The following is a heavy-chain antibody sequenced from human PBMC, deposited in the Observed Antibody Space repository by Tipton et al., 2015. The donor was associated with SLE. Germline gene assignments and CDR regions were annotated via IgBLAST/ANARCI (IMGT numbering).Heavy chain of an antibody. CDR2: INHSGST. V-gene: IGHV4-34*01. CDR1: GGSFSGYY. D-gene: IGHD6-13*01. CDR3: ARDPIAAAGSF. J-gene: IGHJ4*02. Sequence: LRLSCAVYGGSFSGYYWSWIRQPPGKGLEWIGEINHSGSTNYNPSLKSRVTISVDTSKNQFSLKLSSVTAEDTAVYYCARDPIAAAGSFWGQGTLVTVSS.